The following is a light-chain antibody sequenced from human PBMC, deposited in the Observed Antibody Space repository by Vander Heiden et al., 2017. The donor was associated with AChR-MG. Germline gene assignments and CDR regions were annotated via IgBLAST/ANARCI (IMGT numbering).Light chain of an antibody. J-gene: IGKJ2*01. Sequence: DIVMTQSPDSLAVSLGERATLNCKSSENVLYSPNNKNYLGWYQQRPGQPPRLLIYWASSRESGVPDRFSGNGSGTDFPLTISSLQAEDVAVYYCHQDDTTPQTFGQGTKLEIK. V-gene: IGKV4-1*01. CDR3: HQDDTTPQT. CDR1: ENVLYSPNNKNY. CDR2: WAS.